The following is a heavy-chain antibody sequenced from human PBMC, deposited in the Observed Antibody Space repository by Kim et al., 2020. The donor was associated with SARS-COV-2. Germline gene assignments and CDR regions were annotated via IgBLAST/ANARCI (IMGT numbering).Heavy chain of an antibody. CDR2: IYYSGST. CDR3: ARDGGTYTFFDC. CDR1: GGSVSSGRYS. Sequence: SETLSLTCSVSGGSVSSGRYSWSWIRQPPGKGLEWIGYIYYSGSTNYNPSLKSRVTISVDTSKNQFSLKLNSVTAADTAVYYCARDGGTYTFFDCWGRGTLVTVSS. J-gene: IGHJ4*02. V-gene: IGHV4-61*01. D-gene: IGHD3-16*01.